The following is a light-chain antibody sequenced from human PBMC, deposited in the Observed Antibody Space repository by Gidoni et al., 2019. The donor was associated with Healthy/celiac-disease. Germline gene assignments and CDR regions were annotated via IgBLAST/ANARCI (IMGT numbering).Light chain of an antibody. Sequence: EIVLTQSPGTLSLSPGERATLSCRASQSVSRSYLAWYQQTPGQAPRLLIYGASSRATGIPDRFSGSGSGTDFTLTISRLEPEDFAVYYCQQYGSSPLTFGGGTKVEIK. CDR1: QSVSRSY. V-gene: IGKV3-20*01. J-gene: IGKJ4*01. CDR3: QQYGSSPLT. CDR2: GAS.